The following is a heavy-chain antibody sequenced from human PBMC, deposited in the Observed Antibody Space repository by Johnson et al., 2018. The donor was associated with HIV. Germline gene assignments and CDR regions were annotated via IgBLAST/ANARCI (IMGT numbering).Heavy chain of an antibody. CDR2: IYSGGST. V-gene: IGHV3-66*01. CDR3: AREFRYSSSPAHYAFDI. CDR1: GFTVSGNY. D-gene: IGHD6-6*01. Sequence: VQLVESGGGLVQPGGSLRLSYAASGFTVSGNYMSWVRQAPGKGLEWVSIIYSGGSTFYADSVKGRFTISRDNAKNSLYLQMNSLRAEDTAVYYCAREFRYSSSPAHYAFDIWGQGTMVTVSS. J-gene: IGHJ3*02.